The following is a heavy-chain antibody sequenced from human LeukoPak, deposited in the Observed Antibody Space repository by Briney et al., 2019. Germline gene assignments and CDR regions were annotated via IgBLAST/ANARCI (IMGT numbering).Heavy chain of an antibody. J-gene: IGHJ5*02. CDR1: GYTFTSYG. D-gene: IGHD2-2*01. CDR2: ISAYNGNT. Sequence: ASVKVSCKASGYTFTSYGISWVRQAPGQGLEWMGWISAYNGNTNYAQKLQGRVTMTEDTSTDTAYMELSSLRSEDTAVYYCATKGYCSSTSCYAVDWFDPWGQGTLVTVSS. V-gene: IGHV1-18*01. CDR3: ATKGYCSSTSCYAVDWFDP.